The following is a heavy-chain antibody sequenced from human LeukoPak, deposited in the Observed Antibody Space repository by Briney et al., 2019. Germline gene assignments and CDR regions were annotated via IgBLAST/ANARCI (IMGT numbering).Heavy chain of an antibody. CDR1: GFTFSSYW. J-gene: IGHJ3*02. CDR2: INSDGSST. D-gene: IGHD3-10*01. Sequence: GGSLRLSCAASGFTFSSYWMHWVRQAPGKGLVWVSRINSDGSSTSYADSVKGRFTISRDNPKNTLYLQMNSLRAEDTAVYYCARDQTLGLDHDAFDIWGQGTMVTVPS. V-gene: IGHV3-74*01. CDR3: ARDQTLGLDHDAFDI.